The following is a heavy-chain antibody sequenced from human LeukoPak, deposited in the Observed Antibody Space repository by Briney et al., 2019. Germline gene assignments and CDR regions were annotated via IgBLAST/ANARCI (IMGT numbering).Heavy chain of an antibody. Sequence: ASVKVSCKASGYTFTSYYMHWVRQAPGQGLEWMGIINPSGGSTNYAQKFQGRVTMTTDTSTSTVYMEVRSLRSDDTAVYYCARDGHRRYYYDSSGREHAFDIWGQGTMVTVSA. CDR1: GYTFTSYY. J-gene: IGHJ3*02. V-gene: IGHV1-46*01. D-gene: IGHD3-22*01. CDR3: ARDGHRRYYYDSSGREHAFDI. CDR2: INPSGGST.